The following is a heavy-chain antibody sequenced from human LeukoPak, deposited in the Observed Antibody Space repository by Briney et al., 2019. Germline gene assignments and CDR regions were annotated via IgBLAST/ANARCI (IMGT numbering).Heavy chain of an antibody. CDR3: AREGIVATIPFDY. CDR1: GFTFSDYY. J-gene: IGHJ4*02. V-gene: IGHV3-11*01. D-gene: IGHD5-12*01. CDR2: ISSSGSTI. Sequence: GGSLRLSCAASGFTFSDYYMSWIRQAPGKGLEWFSYISSSGSTIYYADSVKGRFTISRDNAKNSLYLQMNSLRAEDTAVYYCAREGIVATIPFDYWGQGTLVTVSS.